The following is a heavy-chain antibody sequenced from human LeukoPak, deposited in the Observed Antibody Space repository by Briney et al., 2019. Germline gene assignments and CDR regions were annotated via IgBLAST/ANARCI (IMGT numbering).Heavy chain of an antibody. J-gene: IGHJ4*02. CDR3: VRPDILIAAAYFDL. D-gene: IGHD2/OR15-2a*01. CDR2: INKDGTSM. V-gene: IGHV3-74*01. CDR1: GFPFSKYW. Sequence: PGGSLTLSCAASGFPFSKYWMHWVRQAPGKGLMWVSRINKDGTSMNYADSVKGRFSISRDNAKNTLYLHLTSLSAEDTAVYYCVRPDILIAAAYFDLWGQGTRVTVSS.